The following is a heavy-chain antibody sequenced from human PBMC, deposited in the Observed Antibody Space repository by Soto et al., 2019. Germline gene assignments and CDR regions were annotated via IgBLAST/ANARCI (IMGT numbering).Heavy chain of an antibody. CDR1: GGSINNDGYS. CDR3: ARQAKTQISMVQGVISWFDP. V-gene: IGHV4-39*01. CDR2: IYYSGST. J-gene: IGHJ5*02. Sequence: PSETLSLTCTVSGGSINNDGYSWNWLRQHPGKGLEWIGYIYYSGSTYYNPSLKSRVTISVDTSKNQFSLRLSSVTAADTAVYYCARQAKTQISMVQGVISWFDPWGQGTLVTVS. D-gene: IGHD3-10*01.